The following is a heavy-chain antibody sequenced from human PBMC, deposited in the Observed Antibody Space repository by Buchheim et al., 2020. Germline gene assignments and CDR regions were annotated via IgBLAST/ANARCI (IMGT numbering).Heavy chain of an antibody. CDR2: ISSSSSYI. Sequence: EVQLVESGGGLVKPGGSLRLSCAASGFTFSSYSMNWVRQAPGKGLEWVSSISSSSSYIYYADSVKGRFTISRDYAKNSLYLQMNSLRAEDTAVYYCARDLSPQKRTVVVVVAATSHYYYGMDVWGQGTT. V-gene: IGHV3-21*01. CDR3: ARDLSPQKRTVVVVVAATSHYYYGMDV. CDR1: GFTFSSYS. J-gene: IGHJ6*02. D-gene: IGHD2-15*01.